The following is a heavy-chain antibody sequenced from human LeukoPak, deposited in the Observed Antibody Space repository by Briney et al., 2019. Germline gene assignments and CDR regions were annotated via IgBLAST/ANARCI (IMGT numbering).Heavy chain of an antibody. CDR1: GGTFSSYA. Sequence: SVKVSCKASGGTFSSYAISWVRQAPGQGLEWMGGIIPIFGTANYAQKFQGRVTITADESTSTAYMELSSLRSEDPAVYYCARHRVPAAITTPFDYWGQGTLVTVSS. CDR2: IIPIFGTA. CDR3: ARHRVPAAITTPFDY. V-gene: IGHV1-69*13. J-gene: IGHJ4*02. D-gene: IGHD2-2*01.